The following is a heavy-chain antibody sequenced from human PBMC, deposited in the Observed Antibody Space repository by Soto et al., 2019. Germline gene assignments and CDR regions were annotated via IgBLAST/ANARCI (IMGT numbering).Heavy chain of an antibody. D-gene: IGHD3-10*01. Sequence: SETLSLTCAVSSGSIDNVYWWSWVRQSPGKELEWIGETSHDGVTNYNPSLEGRVTISIDKSKNQFYLDLNSVTAADTAMYYCARDRRHYYGSGSPYRHGDAFAIWGQGTMVT. V-gene: IGHV4-4*02. CDR2: TSHDGVT. CDR3: ARDRRHYYGSGSPYRHGDAFAI. CDR1: SGSIDNVYW. J-gene: IGHJ3*02.